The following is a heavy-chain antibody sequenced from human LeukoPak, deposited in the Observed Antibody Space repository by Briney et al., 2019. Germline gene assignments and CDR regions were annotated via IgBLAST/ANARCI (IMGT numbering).Heavy chain of an antibody. J-gene: IGHJ3*02. V-gene: IGHV3-23*01. CDR1: GFTFSSYA. D-gene: IGHD3-22*01. CDR2: VGGNGLGT. Sequence: GGSLRLSCAASGFTFSSYAMNCVRQAPGKGLEWVSSVGGNGLGTYYADSVKGRFTISRDNSKNTLYLQMDSLRAGDTAVYYCAKFDYYDSSGHLVGDAFDIWGQGALVSVSS. CDR3: AKFDYYDSSGHLVGDAFDI.